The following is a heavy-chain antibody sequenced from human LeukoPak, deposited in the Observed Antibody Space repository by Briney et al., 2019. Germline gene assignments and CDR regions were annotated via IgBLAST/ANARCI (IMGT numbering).Heavy chain of an antibody. CDR1: GYTFTGYY. J-gene: IGHJ4*02. CDR3: ARVLGYCSSTSCYVIDY. V-gene: IGHV1-2*06. Sequence: ASVKVSCKASGYTFTGYYMHWVRQAPGQGLEWMGRINPNSGGTNYAQKFQGRVTMTRDTSISTAYMELSRLRSDDTAVYYCARVLGYCSSTSCYVIDYWGQGTLVTVSS. D-gene: IGHD2-2*01. CDR2: INPNSGGT.